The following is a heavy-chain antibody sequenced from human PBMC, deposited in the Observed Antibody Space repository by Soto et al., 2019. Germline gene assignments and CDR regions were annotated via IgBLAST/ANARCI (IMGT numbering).Heavy chain of an antibody. V-gene: IGHV3-30*01. D-gene: IGHD1-7*01. Sequence: SVKGRFTISRDNSKNTVYLQMNSLRTEETAVYYCARGNLDVWGQGTTVTVS. CDR3: ARGNLDV. J-gene: IGHJ6*02.